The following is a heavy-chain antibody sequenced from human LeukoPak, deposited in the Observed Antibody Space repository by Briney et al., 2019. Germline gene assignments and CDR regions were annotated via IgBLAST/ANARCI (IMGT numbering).Heavy chain of an antibody. CDR1: GGTFSSYA. V-gene: IGHV1-69*05. J-gene: IGHJ4*02. CDR3: ARGEGPAATLRYFDY. Sequence: SVKVSCKASGGTFSSYAISWVRQAPGQGLEWMGGIIPIFGTANYAQKFQGRVTITTDESTSTAYMELSSLRSEDTAVYYCARGEGPAATLRYFDYWGQGTLVTVSS. CDR2: IIPIFGTA. D-gene: IGHD2-15*01.